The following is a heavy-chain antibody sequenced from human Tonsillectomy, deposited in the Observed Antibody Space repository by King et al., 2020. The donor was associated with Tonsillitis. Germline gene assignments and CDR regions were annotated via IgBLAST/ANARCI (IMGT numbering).Heavy chain of an antibody. J-gene: IGHJ4*01. D-gene: IGHD2-2*01. CDR1: GFTFSNAW. CDR2: IKSKTDGGTT. CDR3: STQPDVILVIPAARTFVN. Sequence: VQLVESGGGLVKPGGSLRLSCVASGFTFSNAWMSWVRQAPGKGLEWVGRIKSKTDGGTTDYAAPVKGRFTISRADSKNTLYLQMKSLKTEDTALYYCSTQPDVILVIPAARTFVNRGHATQFTVSS. V-gene: IGHV3-15*01.